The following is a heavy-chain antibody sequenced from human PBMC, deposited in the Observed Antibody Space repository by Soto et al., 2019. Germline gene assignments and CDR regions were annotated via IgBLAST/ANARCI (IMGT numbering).Heavy chain of an antibody. D-gene: IGHD2-2*01. CDR1: GGTFSNYT. CDR3: ARSSPYIVVRKPTGNQDYYGMDV. Sequence: RASVKVSCKASGGTFSNYTISWVRQAPGQGLEWMGGIIPVFGTTDYEQKFQGRVTITADGSTSTAYMKLSSLRSADTAVYYCARSSPYIVVRKPTGNQDYYGMDVWGQGTTVTVPS. V-gene: IGHV1-69*13. CDR2: IIPVFGTT. J-gene: IGHJ6*02.